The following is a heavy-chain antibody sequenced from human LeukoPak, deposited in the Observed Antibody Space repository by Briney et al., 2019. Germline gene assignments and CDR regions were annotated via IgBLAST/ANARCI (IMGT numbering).Heavy chain of an antibody. J-gene: IGHJ4*02. CDR1: GGSISSGDYY. CDR2: IYYSGST. V-gene: IGHV4-30-4*01. CDR3: AREAMVRGVMEYYYFDY. Sequence: PSQTLSLTCTVSGGSISSGDYYWSWIRQPPGKGLEWIGYIYYSGSTYYNPSLKSRVTISVDTSKNQFSLKLSSVTAADTAVYYCAREAMVRGVMEYYYFDYWGQGTLVTVSS. D-gene: IGHD3-10*01.